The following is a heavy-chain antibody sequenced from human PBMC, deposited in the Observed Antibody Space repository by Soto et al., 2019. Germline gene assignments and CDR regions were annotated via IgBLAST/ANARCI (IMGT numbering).Heavy chain of an antibody. V-gene: IGHV1-18*01. CDR3: ARCYCSVGSCYTCLHFDL. J-gene: IGHJ2*01. Sequence: QAQLVQSGAEVKKPGASVKVSCQAGGYTFADYGISWVRQAPGQGLEWMGWIGPYNGNTNYAQNLQDRVTMTTDTSTNTAYMELRSLRSDDTALYYCARCYCSVGSCYTCLHFDLWGRGTLLTVSS. CDR2: IGPYNGNT. CDR1: GYTFADYG. D-gene: IGHD2-15*01.